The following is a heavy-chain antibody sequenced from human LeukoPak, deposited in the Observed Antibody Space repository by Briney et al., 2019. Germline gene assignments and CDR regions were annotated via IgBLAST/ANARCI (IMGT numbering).Heavy chain of an antibody. V-gene: IGHV3-49*04. Sequence: GRSLRLSCTSSGFSFGDYSMTWVRQAPGKGLEWVGFIRSKAYGGTTEYAASVKGRFTISRDDSKSIAYLQMNSLKTEDTAVYHCASRSGRQWLPYFDYWGQGTLVTVSS. CDR1: GFSFGDYS. CDR3: ASRSGRQWLPYFDY. CDR2: IRSKAYGGTT. D-gene: IGHD1-26*01. J-gene: IGHJ4*02.